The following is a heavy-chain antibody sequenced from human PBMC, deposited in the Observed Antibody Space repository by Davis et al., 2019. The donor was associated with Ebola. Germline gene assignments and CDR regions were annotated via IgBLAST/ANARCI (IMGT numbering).Heavy chain of an antibody. V-gene: IGHV4-4*02. J-gene: IGHJ4*02. CDR2: ISHTGRT. D-gene: IGHD4/OR15-4a*01. CDR1: GGSISGDDW. CDR3: ARVGLYGGTYYLDY. Sequence: PSETLSLTCAVSGGSISGDDWWRWVRQSPTKGLEWIGEISHTGRTNYNPSLKGRVTISVDGSTSQFSLQLNYVTAADTAIYYCARVGLYGGTYYLDYWGQGTRVTVSS.